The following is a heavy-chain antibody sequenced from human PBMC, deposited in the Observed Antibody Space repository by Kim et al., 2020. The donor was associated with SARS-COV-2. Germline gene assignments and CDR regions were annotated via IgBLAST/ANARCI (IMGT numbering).Heavy chain of an antibody. CDR1: GFTFSNYA. J-gene: IGHJ6*02. Sequence: GGSLRLSCAASGFTFSNYAMHWVRQAPGKGLEWVAVISYDGSNKYYADSVKGRFTISRDNSKNTLYLQMNSLRAEDTAVYYCARDDRLMVRGVIINSYYYYYGMDVWGQGTTVTVSS. CDR3: ARDDRLMVRGVIINSYYYYYGMDV. D-gene: IGHD3-10*01. V-gene: IGHV3-30-3*01. CDR2: ISYDGSNK.